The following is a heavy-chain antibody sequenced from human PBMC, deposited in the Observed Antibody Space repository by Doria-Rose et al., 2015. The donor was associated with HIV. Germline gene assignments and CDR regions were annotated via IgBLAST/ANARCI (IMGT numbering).Heavy chain of an antibody. J-gene: IGHJ4*02. Sequence: QESGPVLVKPTETLTLTCTVFGVSLSSPGMGVSWIRQPPGKALEWLANTFSDDERSYTTSLKSRLTISRGTSKSQVVLTMTDMDPVDTATYYCARIKSSRWYHKYYFDFWGQGTLVIVSA. D-gene: IGHD6-13*01. CDR2: TFSDDER. CDR3: ARIKSSRWYHKYYFDF. V-gene: IGHV2-26*01. CDR1: GVSLSSPGMG.